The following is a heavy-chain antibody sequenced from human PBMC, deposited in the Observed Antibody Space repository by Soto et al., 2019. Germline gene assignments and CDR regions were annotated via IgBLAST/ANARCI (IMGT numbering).Heavy chain of an antibody. Sequence: EVQLVESGGGLVQPGGSLRLSCAASGFTFSSYWMHWVRQAPGKGLVWVSRINSDGSSTSYADSVKGRFTISRDNAKNTLYLQMNSLRAEDTAVYYCAWSGVVVAAPHYYYYGMDVWGQGTTVTVSS. D-gene: IGHD2-15*01. V-gene: IGHV3-74*01. CDR3: AWSGVVVAAPHYYYYGMDV. CDR1: GFTFSSYW. J-gene: IGHJ6*02. CDR2: INSDGSST.